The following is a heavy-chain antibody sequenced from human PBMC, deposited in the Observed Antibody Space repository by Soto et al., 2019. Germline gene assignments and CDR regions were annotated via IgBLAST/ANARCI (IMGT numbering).Heavy chain of an antibody. V-gene: IGHV4-31*03. CDR1: GGSISSGGYY. Sequence: QVQLQESGPGLVKPSQTLSLTCTVSGGSISSGGYYWSWIRQHPGKGLEWIGYIYYSGSTYYNPSLKSRVTISVDTSKNQFSLKLSSVSAADTAVYYCAREGSMRYYYYGMDVWGHGTTVTVSS. CDR2: IYYSGST. J-gene: IGHJ6*02. D-gene: IGHD3-22*01. CDR3: AREGSMRYYYYGMDV.